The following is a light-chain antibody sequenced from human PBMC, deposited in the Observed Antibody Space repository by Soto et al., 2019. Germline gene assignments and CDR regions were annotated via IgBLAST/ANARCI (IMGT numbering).Light chain of an antibody. V-gene: IGKV1-33*01. CDR2: DAS. CDR1: QDINKN. J-gene: IGKJ3*01. CDR3: QHYENLPFT. Sequence: DIQMTQSPSSLSASVGDRVTITCQASQDINKNLIWYQQKPGKAPKLLIYDASDLETGVPSRFSGSGSGTGFTFTISSLQPEDFATYYCQHYENLPFTFGPGTKVDI.